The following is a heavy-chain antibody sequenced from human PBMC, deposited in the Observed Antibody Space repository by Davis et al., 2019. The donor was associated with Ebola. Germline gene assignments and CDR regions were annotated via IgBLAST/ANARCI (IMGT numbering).Heavy chain of an antibody. CDR3: ARVPGYSYGLDY. D-gene: IGHD5-18*01. J-gene: IGHJ4*02. CDR2: TYYSGST. CDR1: AGSTSSYY. V-gene: IGHV4-59*01. Sequence: PQTLSLTCPVSAGSTSSYYWSWIRHPPGKGLEWNGYTYYSGSTNHNPSLKSRVTISVDTSKNQFSLELGSVTAADTAVYYCARVPGYSYGLDYWGQGTLVTVSS.